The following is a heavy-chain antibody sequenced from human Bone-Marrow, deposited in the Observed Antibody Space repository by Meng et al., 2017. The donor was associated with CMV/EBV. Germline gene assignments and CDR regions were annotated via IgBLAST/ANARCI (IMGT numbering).Heavy chain of an antibody. D-gene: IGHD6-19*01. J-gene: IGHJ4*02. CDR3: ARDAGTIAVSGIGDY. CDR2: INPNSGGT. V-gene: IGHV1-2*02. CDR1: GYTFTGYY. Sequence: ASVKVYCNASGYTFTGYYMHWVRQAPGQGLEWMGWINPNSGGTNYAQKFQGRVTMTRDTSISTAYMELSRLRSDDTAVYYCARDAGTIAVSGIGDYWGQGTLVTVSS.